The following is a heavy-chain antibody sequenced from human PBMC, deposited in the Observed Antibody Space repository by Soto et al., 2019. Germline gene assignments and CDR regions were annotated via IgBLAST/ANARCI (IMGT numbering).Heavy chain of an antibody. Sequence: EVHLVETGGGLIQPGGSLRLSCAASGFTVSNNYMSWVRQAPGKGLEWVSLIYSGGSTFYADSVKGRFTISRDNSKNTLFLQMNSLRAEDTAVYFCATYPSLDYWGQGTLVTVSS. CDR3: ATYPSLDY. CDR1: GFTVSNNY. J-gene: IGHJ4*02. CDR2: IYSGGST. V-gene: IGHV3-53*02.